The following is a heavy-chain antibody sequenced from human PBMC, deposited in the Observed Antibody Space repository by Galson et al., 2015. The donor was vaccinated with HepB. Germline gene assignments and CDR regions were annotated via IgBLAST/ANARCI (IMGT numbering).Heavy chain of an antibody. CDR3: ARYKGIAVAGIFDY. CDR2: ISSSSSTI. CDR1: GFTFSSYS. V-gene: IGHV3-48*01. J-gene: IGHJ4*02. D-gene: IGHD6-19*01. Sequence: SLRLSCAASGFTFSSYSMNWVRQAPGKGLEWVSYISSSSSTIYYADSVKGRFTISRDNAKNSLYLQMNSLRAEDTAVYYCARYKGIAVAGIFDYWGQGTLVTVSS.